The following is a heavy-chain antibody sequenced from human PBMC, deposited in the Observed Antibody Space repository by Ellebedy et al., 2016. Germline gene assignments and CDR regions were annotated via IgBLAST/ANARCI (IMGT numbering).Heavy chain of an antibody. CDR3: ARSSFKAAPRGDYYYYGMDV. V-gene: IGHV1-69*13. J-gene: IGHJ6*02. D-gene: IGHD6-13*01. Sequence: SVKVSCXASGGTFSSYAISWVRQAPGQGLEWMGGIIPIFGTANYAQKFQGRVTITADESTSTAYMELSSLRSEDTAVYYCARSSFKAAPRGDYYYYGMDVWGQGTTVTVSS. CDR1: GGTFSSYA. CDR2: IIPIFGTA.